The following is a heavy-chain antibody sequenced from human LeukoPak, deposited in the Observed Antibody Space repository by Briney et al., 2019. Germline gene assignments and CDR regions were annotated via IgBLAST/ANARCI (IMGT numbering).Heavy chain of an antibody. V-gene: IGHV4-4*02. Sequence: SGTLSLTCAVSGDSISSPKWWSWVRLPPGKGLEWIGEVYHSGSANYSPSVKSRVTISVDKSKNQFSLRLTSATAADTAVYYCARDLRGIVAPPRWGQGTLVSVSS. CDR3: ARDLRGIVAPPR. J-gene: IGHJ4*02. D-gene: IGHD2-15*01. CDR2: VYHSGSA. CDR1: GDSISSPKW.